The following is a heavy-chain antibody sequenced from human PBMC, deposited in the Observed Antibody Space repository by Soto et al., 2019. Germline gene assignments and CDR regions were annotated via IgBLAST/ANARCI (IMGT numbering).Heavy chain of an antibody. CDR3: ARGQQVVVGPAANYYYMDV. CDR1: GYTFTSYD. J-gene: IGHJ6*03. Sequence: QVQLVQSGAEVKKPGASVKVSCKASGYTFTSYDINWVRQATGQGLEWMGWMNPNSGNTGYAQKLQGRVTMTRNTSISTAYMELSSLRSEDTAVYYCARGQQVVVGPAANYYYMDVWGKGTTVTVFS. CDR2: MNPNSGNT. V-gene: IGHV1-8*01. D-gene: IGHD2-2*01.